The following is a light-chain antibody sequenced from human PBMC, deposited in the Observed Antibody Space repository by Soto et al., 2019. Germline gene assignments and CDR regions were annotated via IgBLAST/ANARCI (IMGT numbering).Light chain of an antibody. Sequence: QSALTQPPSVSGAPGQRVTISCTGSSSNIGAGYDVHWYQQLPGTAPKLLIYGNSNRPSGVPDRFSGSKSGTSASLAITGLQAEDEADYYCQSYDSSLSGWVSGGGTKVTVL. CDR3: QSYDSSLSGWV. J-gene: IGLJ3*02. CDR1: SSNIGAGYD. CDR2: GNS. V-gene: IGLV1-40*01.